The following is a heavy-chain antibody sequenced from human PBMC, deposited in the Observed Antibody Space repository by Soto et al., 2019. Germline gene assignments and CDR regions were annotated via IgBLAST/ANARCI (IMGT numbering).Heavy chain of an antibody. CDR2: TRNKANSYTT. CDR1: GFTFSDHY. Sequence: GSLRLSCAASGFTFSDHYMDWVRQAPGKGLEWVGRTRNKANSYTTEYAASVKGRFTISRDDSKNSLYLQMNSLKTEDTAVYYCARGGVGIDLYYYYGMDVWGQGTTVTV. J-gene: IGHJ6*02. D-gene: IGHD3-3*01. CDR3: ARGGVGIDLYYYYGMDV. V-gene: IGHV3-72*01.